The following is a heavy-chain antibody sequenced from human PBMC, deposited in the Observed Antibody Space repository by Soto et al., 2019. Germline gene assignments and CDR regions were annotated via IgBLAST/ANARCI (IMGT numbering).Heavy chain of an antibody. CDR2: ISGSGGST. V-gene: IGHV3-23*01. J-gene: IGHJ4*02. D-gene: IGHD3-10*01. Sequence: EVQLLESGGGLVQPGGSLRLSCAASGFTFSSYAMSWVRQAPGKGLEWVSAISGSGGSTYYADSVKGRFTISRDNSKNTLYLQMNSLSAEDTAVYYCAKDQTAYGSGGYKYWGQGTLVTVSS. CDR3: AKDQTAYGSGGYKY. CDR1: GFTFSSYA.